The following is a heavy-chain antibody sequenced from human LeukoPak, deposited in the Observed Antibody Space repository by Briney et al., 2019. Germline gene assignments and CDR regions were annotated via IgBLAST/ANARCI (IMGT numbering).Heavy chain of an antibody. J-gene: IGHJ3*02. D-gene: IGHD4-23*01. CDR2: IDIDGTGT. CDR1: GFTFDNYG. CDR3: ARTTVAPGSYDAFDI. V-gene: IGHV3-74*01. Sequence: GGSLRLSCAASGFTFDNYGMSWVRQVPGKGLEWVSRIDIDGTGTSYADSVKGRFIISRDNSKNTLYLQINTLRVEDTAVYYCARTTVAPGSYDAFDIWGQGTMVTVSS.